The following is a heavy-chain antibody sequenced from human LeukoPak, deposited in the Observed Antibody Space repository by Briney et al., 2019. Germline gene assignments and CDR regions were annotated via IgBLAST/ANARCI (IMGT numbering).Heavy chain of an antibody. V-gene: IGHV3-23*01. CDR1: GFTFSSYA. D-gene: IGHD4-23*01. J-gene: IGHJ4*02. CDR2: ISGSGTST. Sequence: PGGSLRLSCAASGFTFSSYAMSWVRQAPGKGLEWVSSISGSGTSTYYADSVQGRFIISRDNSKNTLFLQMNSLRAEDTAVYYCANKLPGTSPFDNWGQGSLVTVSS. CDR3: ANKLPGTSPFDN.